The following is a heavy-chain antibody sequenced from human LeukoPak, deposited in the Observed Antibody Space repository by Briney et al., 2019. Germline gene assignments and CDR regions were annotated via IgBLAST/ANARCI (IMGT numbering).Heavy chain of an antibody. CDR3: ARDSQDPFVRSYYYMDV. Sequence: GGSLRLSCAASGFTFSDYYMSWIRQAPGKGREGVSYISSSGSTIYYADSVKGRFTISRDNAKNSLYLQMDSLRADDTAVYYCARDSQDPFVRSYYYMDVWGKGTTVTVSS. CDR1: GFTFSDYY. J-gene: IGHJ6*03. CDR2: ISSSGSTI. V-gene: IGHV3-11*04. D-gene: IGHD3-10*01.